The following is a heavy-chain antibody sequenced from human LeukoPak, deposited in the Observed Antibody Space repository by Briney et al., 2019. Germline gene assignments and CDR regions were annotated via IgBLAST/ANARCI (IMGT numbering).Heavy chain of an antibody. D-gene: IGHD4-17*01. CDR1: GFTFSSFG. V-gene: IGHV3-33*01. CDR2: IWSDGTNK. CDR3: ARDNYGDYTIDY. Sequence: PGGSLRLSCAASGFTFSSFGMHWVRQAPGKGLEWVAVIWSDGTNKYYRDSVKGRFTISRVNSQNSLYLQMNTLRAEDTAVYYCARDNYGDYTIDYWGQGTLVTVSS. J-gene: IGHJ4*02.